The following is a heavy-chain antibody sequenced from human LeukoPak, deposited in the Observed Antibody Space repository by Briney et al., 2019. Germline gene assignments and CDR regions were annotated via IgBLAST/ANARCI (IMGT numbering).Heavy chain of an antibody. V-gene: IGHV3-30*04. D-gene: IGHD6-13*01. CDR1: GFTFSSYA. J-gene: IGHJ4*02. CDR3: ARSHRAAGTQFDY. CDR2: ISYDGSNK. Sequence: GGSLRLSCAASGFTFSSYAMHWVRQAPGKGLEWVAVISYDGSNKYYADSVKGRFTISRDNSKNTLYLQMNSLITEDTAVYYCARSHRAAGTQFDYWGQGTLVTVSS.